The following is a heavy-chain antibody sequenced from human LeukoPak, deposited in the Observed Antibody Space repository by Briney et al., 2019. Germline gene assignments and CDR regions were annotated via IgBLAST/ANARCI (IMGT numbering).Heavy chain of an antibody. V-gene: IGHV3-23*01. J-gene: IGHJ5*02. CDR1: GFTFSSYA. Sequence: PGGSLRLSCAASGFTFSSYAMSWVRQAPGKGLEWVSAISGSGGSTYYADSVKGRFTISRDNSKNTLYLQMNSLRAKDTAVYYCAGYYYDSSGSYNWFDPWGQGTLVTVSS. CDR2: ISGSGGST. CDR3: AGYYYDSSGSYNWFDP. D-gene: IGHD3-22*01.